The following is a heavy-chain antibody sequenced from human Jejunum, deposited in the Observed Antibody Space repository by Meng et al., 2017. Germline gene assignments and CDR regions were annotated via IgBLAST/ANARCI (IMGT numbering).Heavy chain of an antibody. CDR2: AST. J-gene: IGHJ4*02. CDR3: ARDHWGSLDY. V-gene: IGHV4-61*08. CDR1: GGSVSSSGYQ. Sequence: GQLQEAGPGLVRPSVTLSLICAVSGGSVSSSGYQWGWIRQPPGKGLEWIGYASTNYNPSLKSRVTISVDTSKNQFSLKLTSVTAADTAVYYCARDHWGSLDYWGQGVLVTVSS. D-gene: IGHD7-27*01.